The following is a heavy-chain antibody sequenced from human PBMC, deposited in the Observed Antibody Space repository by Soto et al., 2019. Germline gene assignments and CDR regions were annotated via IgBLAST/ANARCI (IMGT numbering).Heavy chain of an antibody. CDR3: AREGIAARLPTD. Sequence: QVQVVQSGAEVKKPGASVKVSCKASGYTFTGYYLHWVRQAPGQGLEWLGGINPNGGGTNYAQDFQGRITMTRDASINTAYLEVTRLRSEDTAVYYCAREGIAARLPTDWGQGTLVTVSS. CDR1: GYTFTGYY. CDR2: INPNGGGT. D-gene: IGHD6-6*01. J-gene: IGHJ4*02. V-gene: IGHV1-2*02.